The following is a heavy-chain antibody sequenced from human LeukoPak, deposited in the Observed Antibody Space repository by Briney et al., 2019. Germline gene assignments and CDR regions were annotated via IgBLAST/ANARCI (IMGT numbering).Heavy chain of an antibody. CDR2: IHYSGST. D-gene: IGHD4-17*01. J-gene: IGHJ4*02. V-gene: IGHV4-59*01. CDR1: GVSISSSY. CDR3: ARDRGYGDYLNYFDY. Sequence: SETLSLTCTVSGVSISSSYWSWIRQPPGKRLEWIGYIHYSGSTNSNPSLKSRVTISVDTSKNQFSLNLSSVTAADTAVYYCARDRGYGDYLNYFDYWGQGTLVTVSS.